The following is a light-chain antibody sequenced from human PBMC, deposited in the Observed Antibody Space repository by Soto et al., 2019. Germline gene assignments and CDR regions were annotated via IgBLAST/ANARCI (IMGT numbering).Light chain of an antibody. J-gene: IGKJ1*01. CDR1: ESVRTS. Sequence: EVVLSQTPATLSVSPGERDTLSCRASESVRTSLAWYQQKPGRSPSLLIFGASTRATGLPARFSGSGSGEEFTLTISSLQSEDFAVYYCQQYADWPRTFGQGTKLEFK. CDR3: QQYADWPRT. V-gene: IGKV3-15*01. CDR2: GAS.